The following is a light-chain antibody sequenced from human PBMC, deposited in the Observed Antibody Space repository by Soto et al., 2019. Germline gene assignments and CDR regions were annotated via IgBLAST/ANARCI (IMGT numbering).Light chain of an antibody. J-gene: IGKJ5*01. Sequence: EIVLTQSPATLSLSPGERATLSCRASQRVSSYLAWYQQKPGQAPRLLIYDASSRATGIPARFSGSGSGTDFTLTISSLEPEDFAVYYCQQRCNWPLEVTFGQGTRLEIK. CDR2: DAS. CDR3: QQRCNWPLEVT. V-gene: IGKV3-11*01. CDR1: QRVSSY.